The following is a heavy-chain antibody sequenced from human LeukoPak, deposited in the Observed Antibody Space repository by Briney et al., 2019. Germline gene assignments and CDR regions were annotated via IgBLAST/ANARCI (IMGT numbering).Heavy chain of an antibody. CDR3: AKDGGDYDRQGPRSNFDY. Sequence: GGSLRLSCAASGFAFSSYAMSWVRQAPGKGLEWVSVISGGGDTYYADSVRGRFTISRDNSKNTLYLQMNSLRAEDTAVYYCAKDGGDYDRQGPRSNFDYWGQGTLVTVSS. J-gene: IGHJ4*02. CDR2: ISGGGDT. CDR1: GFAFSSYA. D-gene: IGHD4-17*01. V-gene: IGHV3-23*01.